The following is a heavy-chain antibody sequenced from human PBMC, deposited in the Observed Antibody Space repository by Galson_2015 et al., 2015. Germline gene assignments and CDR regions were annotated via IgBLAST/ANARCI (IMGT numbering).Heavy chain of an antibody. V-gene: IGHV3-33*08. CDR3: ARDVPAASRFDY. J-gene: IGHJ4*02. Sequence: SLRLSCAASGFTFSSYWMSWVRQAPGKGLEWVAVIWYDGSNKYYADSVKGRFTISRDNSKNTLYLQMNSLRAEDAAVYYCARDVPAASRFDYWGQGTLVTVSS. CDR1: GFTFSSYW. D-gene: IGHD2-2*01. CDR2: IWYDGSNK.